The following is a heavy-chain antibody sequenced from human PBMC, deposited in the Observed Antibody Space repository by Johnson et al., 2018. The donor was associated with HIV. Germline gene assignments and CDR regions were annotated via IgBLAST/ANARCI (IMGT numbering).Heavy chain of an antibody. CDR3: AKDGGSYGNGFDI. CDR1: GFTFSDYY. V-gene: IGHV3-11*04. Sequence: QVQLVESGGDLVKPGGSLRLSCEASGFTFSDYYMSWIRQAPGKGLEWVSYMSSSGSTIYHAESVKGRFTISRDNTKNTLYLQMNRMGAEDTAVYYCAKDGGSYGNGFDIWGQGTMVIVSS. CDR2: MSSSGSTI. J-gene: IGHJ3*02. D-gene: IGHD1-26*01.